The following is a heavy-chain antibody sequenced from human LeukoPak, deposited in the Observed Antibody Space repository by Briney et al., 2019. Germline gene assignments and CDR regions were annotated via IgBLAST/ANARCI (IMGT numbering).Heavy chain of an antibody. Sequence: GGSLRLSFPPSGLSFSNFSMHCLRQAPVMALEWLIVTSYDGTNEYYADSVKGRFTISRDNAKNTLYLQMNSLRLEDTAVYYCARESAVTLADYGFDVWGQGTTAIVSS. V-gene: IGHV3-30-3*01. CDR3: ARESAVTLADYGFDV. J-gene: IGHJ6*02. CDR2: TSYDGTNE. CDR1: GLSFSNFS. D-gene: IGHD4-17*01.